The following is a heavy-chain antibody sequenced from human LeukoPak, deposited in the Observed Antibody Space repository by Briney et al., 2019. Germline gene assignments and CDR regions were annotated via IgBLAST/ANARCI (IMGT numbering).Heavy chain of an antibody. J-gene: IGHJ3*02. CDR1: GFTFSSYA. V-gene: IGHV3-23*01. Sequence: GGSLRLSCAASGFTFSSYAMSWVRQAPGKGLEWVSVISGSGGSTYYADSVKGRFTISRDNSKNTLYLQMNSLRAEDTAVYYCARGIVGASHAFDMWGQGTMVTVSS. D-gene: IGHD1-26*01. CDR3: ARGIVGASHAFDM. CDR2: ISGSGGST.